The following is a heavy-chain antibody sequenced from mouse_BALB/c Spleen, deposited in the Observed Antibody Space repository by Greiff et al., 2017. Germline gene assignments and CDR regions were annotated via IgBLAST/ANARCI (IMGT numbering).Heavy chain of an antibody. J-gene: IGHJ4*01. CDR1: GFTFSSFG. Sequence: EVKLMESGGGLVQPGGSRKLSCAASGFTFSSFGMHWVRQAPEKGLEWVAYISSGSSTIYYADTVKGRFTISRDNPKNTLFLQMTSLRSEDTAMYYCARRGYYYGSSYGAMDYWGQGTSVTVSS. V-gene: IGHV5-17*02. CDR3: ARRGYYYGSSYGAMDY. D-gene: IGHD1-1*01. CDR2: ISSGSSTI.